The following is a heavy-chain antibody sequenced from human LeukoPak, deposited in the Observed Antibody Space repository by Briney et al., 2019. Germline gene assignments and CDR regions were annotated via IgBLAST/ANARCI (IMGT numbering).Heavy chain of an antibody. CDR3: ARGGDGDILTGLVFDY. D-gene: IGHD3-9*01. CDR1: GYRFTTYG. V-gene: IGHV1-18*01. J-gene: IGHJ4*02. CDR2: ISAYNGNT. Sequence: ASVKVSSMASGYRFTTYGISWVRQAPGQGLEWMGWISAYNGNTNYAQKLQGRVTMTTDTSTSTAYMELRSLRSDDTAVYYCARGGDGDILTGLVFDYWGQGTLVTVSS.